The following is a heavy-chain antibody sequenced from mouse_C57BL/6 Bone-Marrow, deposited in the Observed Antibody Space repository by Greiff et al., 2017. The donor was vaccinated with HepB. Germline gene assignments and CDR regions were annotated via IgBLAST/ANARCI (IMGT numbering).Heavy chain of an antibody. Sequence: QVQLQQPGAELVKPGASVKLSCKASGYTFTSYWMYWVKQRPGQGLEWIGMIHPNSGSTNYTEKFKSKATLTVDKSSSTAYMQLSSLTSEDSAVYYCASEGGLLLGFAYWGQGTLFIVSA. V-gene: IGHV1-64*01. CDR2: IHPNSGST. CDR3: ASEGGLLLGFAY. D-gene: IGHD1-1*01. CDR1: GYTFTSYW. J-gene: IGHJ3*01.